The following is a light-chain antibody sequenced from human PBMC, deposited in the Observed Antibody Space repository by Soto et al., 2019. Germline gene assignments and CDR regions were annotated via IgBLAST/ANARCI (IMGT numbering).Light chain of an antibody. J-gene: IGLJ1*01. Sequence: QSVLSPPASVSGSPGQSITISCTGTSSDVGGYDYVSWYQQHPGKAPKLMIYEVSNRPSGVSNRFSGSKYANTASLTIYGLQTEDEADYYCSSYTGSSSLEVFGTGTKVTVL. CDR1: SSDVGGYDY. V-gene: IGLV2-14*01. CDR3: SSYTGSSSLEV. CDR2: EVS.